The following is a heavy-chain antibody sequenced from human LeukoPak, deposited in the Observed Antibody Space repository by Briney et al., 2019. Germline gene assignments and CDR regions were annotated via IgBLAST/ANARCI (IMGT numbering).Heavy chain of an antibody. J-gene: IGHJ4*02. D-gene: IGHD6-19*01. V-gene: IGHV6-1*01. CDR1: GDGVSSKNGA. CDR3: ARDFGTTGWHTFDY. CDR2: TYYRSKWYN. Sequence: SQTLSLTCVASGDGVSSKNGAWNWIRQSPSRGLEWLGRTYYRSKWYNDYAESMEGRMTISQDTSKNQYSLHLNSVTPDDTAVYYCARDFGTTGWHTFDYWGQGTLVTVSS.